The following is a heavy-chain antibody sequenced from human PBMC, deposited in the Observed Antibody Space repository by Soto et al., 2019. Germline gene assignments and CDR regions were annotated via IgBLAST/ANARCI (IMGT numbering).Heavy chain of an antibody. V-gene: IGHV3-7*03. J-gene: IGHJ4*02. CDR1: GFTFSSYW. CDR3: ARERFLEWLTYFDY. D-gene: IGHD3-3*01. Sequence: PGGSLRLSCAASGFTFSSYWMSWVRQAPGKGLEWVANIKQDGSEKYYVGSVKGRFTISRDNAKNSLYLQMNSLRAEDTAVYYCARERFLEWLTYFDYWGQGTLVTASS. CDR2: IKQDGSEK.